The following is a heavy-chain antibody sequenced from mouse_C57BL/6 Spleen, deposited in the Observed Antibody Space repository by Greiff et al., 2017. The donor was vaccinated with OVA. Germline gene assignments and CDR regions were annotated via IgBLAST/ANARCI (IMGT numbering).Heavy chain of an antibody. CDR3: ARNYGNYPYYFDY. Sequence: VQLKQSGPELVKPGDSVKISCKASGYSFTGYFMNWVMQSHGKSLEWIGRINPYNGDTFYNQKFKGKATLTVDKSSSTAHMELRSLTSEDSAVYYCARNYGNYPYYFDYWGQGTTLTVSS. V-gene: IGHV1-20*01. J-gene: IGHJ2*01. D-gene: IGHD2-1*01. CDR2: INPYNGDT. CDR1: GYSFTGYF.